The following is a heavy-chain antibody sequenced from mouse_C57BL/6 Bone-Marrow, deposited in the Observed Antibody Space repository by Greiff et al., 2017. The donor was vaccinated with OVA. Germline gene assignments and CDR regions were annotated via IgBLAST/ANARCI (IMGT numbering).Heavy chain of an antibody. CDR3: ARAGLPHYYAMDY. Sequence: VQLQQPGAELVKPGASVKLSCKASGYTFTSYWMQWVKQRPGQGLEWIGEIDPSDSYTTYNQKFKGKATLTVDTSSSTAYMQLSSLTSEDSAVYYCARAGLPHYYAMDYWGQGTSVTVSS. D-gene: IGHD2-4*01. J-gene: IGHJ4*01. V-gene: IGHV1-50*01. CDR1: GYTFTSYW. CDR2: IDPSDSYT.